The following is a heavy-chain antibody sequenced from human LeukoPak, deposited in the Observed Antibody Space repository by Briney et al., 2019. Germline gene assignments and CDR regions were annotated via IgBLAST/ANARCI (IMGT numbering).Heavy chain of an antibody. CDR3: ARTWIQLWPFDY. CDR1: GGSFSGYY. Sequence: SETLSLTCAVYGGSFSGYYWSWIRQPPGKGLEWIGEINHSGSTNYNPSLKSRVTISVDTSKNQFSLKLSSVTAADTAVYYCARTWIQLWPFDYWGQGTLVTASS. V-gene: IGHV4-34*01. D-gene: IGHD5-18*01. J-gene: IGHJ4*02. CDR2: INHSGST.